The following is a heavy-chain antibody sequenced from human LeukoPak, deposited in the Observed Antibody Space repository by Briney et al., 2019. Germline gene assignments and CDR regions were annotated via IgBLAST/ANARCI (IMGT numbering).Heavy chain of an antibody. CDR2: ISGSGGST. D-gene: IGHD2-2*01. J-gene: IGHJ4*02. CDR3: AKDRADCSSTSCYAFFDY. V-gene: IGHV3-23*01. CDR1: GFTFSNYA. Sequence: PGGSLRLSCAASGFTFSNYAINWVRQAPGKGLEWVSAISGSGGSTFYADSVKGRFTISRDNSKNTLYLQMNSLRAEDTAVYYCAKDRADCSSTSCYAFFDYWGQGTLVTVSP.